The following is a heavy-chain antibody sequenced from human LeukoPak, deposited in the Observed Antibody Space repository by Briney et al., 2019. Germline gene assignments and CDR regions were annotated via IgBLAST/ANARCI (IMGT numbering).Heavy chain of an antibody. CDR1: GYTFTSYG. V-gene: IGHV1-18*01. Sequence: ASVKVSCKASGYTFTSYGISWVRQAPGQGLEWMGWISAYNGNTNYAQKLQGRVTMTTDTSTSTAYMELRSLRSNDTAVYYCARSTLRRDYFDYWGQGTLVTVPS. J-gene: IGHJ4*02. D-gene: IGHD2-2*01. CDR3: ARSTLRRDYFDY. CDR2: ISAYNGNT.